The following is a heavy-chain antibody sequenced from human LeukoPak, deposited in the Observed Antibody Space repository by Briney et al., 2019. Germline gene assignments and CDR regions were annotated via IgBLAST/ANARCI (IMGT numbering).Heavy chain of an antibody. CDR1: GYTFTSYG. J-gene: IGHJ6*02. CDR2: ISAYNGNT. Sequence: ASVKVSCKASGYTFTSYGISWVRQAPGQGLEWMGWISAYNGNTNYAQKLQGRVTMTTDTSTSTAYMELRSLRSDDTAVYYCARDREDSSSWYPYLRPDYYYYYGMDVWGQGTTVTVSS. CDR3: ARDREDSSSWYPYLRPDYYYYYGMDV. D-gene: IGHD6-13*01. V-gene: IGHV1-18*01.